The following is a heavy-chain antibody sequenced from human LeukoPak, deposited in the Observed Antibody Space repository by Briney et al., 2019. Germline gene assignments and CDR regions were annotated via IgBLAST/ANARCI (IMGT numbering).Heavy chain of an antibody. D-gene: IGHD6-19*01. Sequence: GGSLRLSCAASGFTFSSYWMHWVRQAPGKGLVWVSRINSDGSSTSYADSVKGRFTISRDNAKNTLYLQMNSLRAEDTAVYYCAKAGSGWYDTAGYWGQGTLVTVSS. V-gene: IGHV3-74*01. CDR3: AKAGSGWYDTAGY. J-gene: IGHJ4*02. CDR2: INSDGSST. CDR1: GFTFSSYW.